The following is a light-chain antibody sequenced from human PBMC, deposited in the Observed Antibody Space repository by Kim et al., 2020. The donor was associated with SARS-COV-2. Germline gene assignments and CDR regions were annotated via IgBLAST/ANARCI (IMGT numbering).Light chain of an antibody. Sequence: SASVGDRVTITCRASHDISNYLAWYQQKPGKVPKLLIYAASTLQSGVPSRFRGTGSGTDFTLTISSLQPEDIETYYCQKYYSDPSFGQGTKVEIK. CDR3: QKYYSDPS. V-gene: IGKV1-27*01. CDR2: AAS. CDR1: HDISNY. J-gene: IGKJ1*01.